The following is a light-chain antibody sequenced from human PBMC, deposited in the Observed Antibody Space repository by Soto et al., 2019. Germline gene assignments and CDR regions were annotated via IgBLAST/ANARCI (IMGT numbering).Light chain of an antibody. J-gene: IGKJ4*01. V-gene: IGKV4-1*01. Sequence: DIVMTQSPDSLSVSLGERATINCKSSQTVLYSSNNKNHLAWYQQKPGKPPKFLIYDASSLESGVPSRFSGSVSGTDFTLTISSLQPEDFATYYCQQFNDYPLTFGGGTKVDI. CDR3: QQFNDYPLT. CDR2: DAS. CDR1: QTVLYSSNNKNH.